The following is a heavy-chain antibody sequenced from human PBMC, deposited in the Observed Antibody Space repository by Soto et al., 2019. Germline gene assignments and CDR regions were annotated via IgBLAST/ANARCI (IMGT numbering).Heavy chain of an antibody. CDR1: GGTFSSYA. D-gene: IGHD2-15*01. Sequence: SVKVSCKASGGTFSSYAISWVRQAPGQGLEWMGGIIPIFGTANYAQKFQGRVTITADKSTSTAYMELSSLRSEDTAVYYCAGGYCSGGSCYHFYYYYGMDVWG. J-gene: IGHJ6*02. V-gene: IGHV1-69*06. CDR3: AGGYCSGGSCYHFYYYYGMDV. CDR2: IIPIFGTA.